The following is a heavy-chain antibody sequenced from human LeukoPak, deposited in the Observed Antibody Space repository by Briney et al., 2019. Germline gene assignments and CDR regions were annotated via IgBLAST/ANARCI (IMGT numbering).Heavy chain of an antibody. J-gene: IGHJ5*02. CDR1: GGSISSYY. D-gene: IGHD2/OR15-2a*01. CDR3: ARVENIPAFRGLETSWFDP. V-gene: IGHV4-59*08. Sequence: PSETLSLTCTVSGGSISSYYWSWIRQPPGKGLEWIGYIYHSGSTYYNPSLKSRVTISIDTSKNQFSLKLTSVTAADTAVYYCARVENIPAFRGLETSWFDPWGQGTLVTVSS. CDR2: IYHSGST.